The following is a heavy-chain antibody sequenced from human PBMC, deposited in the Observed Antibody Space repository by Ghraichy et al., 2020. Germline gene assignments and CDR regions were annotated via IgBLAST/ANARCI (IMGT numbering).Heavy chain of an antibody. J-gene: IGHJ1*01. D-gene: IGHD6-6*01. CDR1: GGSISSYY. CDR2: IYTSGST. CDR3: ARGGSSSSGAEYFQH. V-gene: IGHV4-4*07. Sequence: SETLSLTCTVSGGSISSYYWSWIRQPAGKGLEWIGRIYTSGSTNYNPSLKSRVTMSVDTSKNQFSLKLSSVTAADTAVYYCARGGSSSSGAEYFQHWGQGTLVTVSS.